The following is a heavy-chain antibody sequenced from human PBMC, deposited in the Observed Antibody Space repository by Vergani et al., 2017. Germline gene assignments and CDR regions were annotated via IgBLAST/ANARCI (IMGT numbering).Heavy chain of an antibody. V-gene: IGHV3-23*04. D-gene: IGHD3-10*01. CDR2: ISGSGGST. Sequence: VQLVESGGGVVQPGRSLRLSCAASGFTFSSYAMSWVRQAPGKGLEWVSAISGSGGSTYYADSVKGRFTISRDNSKNTLYLQMNSLGAEDTAVYYCARDLADYYGSGSLGYWGQGTLVTVSS. CDR1: GFTFSSYA. CDR3: ARDLADYYGSGSLGY. J-gene: IGHJ4*02.